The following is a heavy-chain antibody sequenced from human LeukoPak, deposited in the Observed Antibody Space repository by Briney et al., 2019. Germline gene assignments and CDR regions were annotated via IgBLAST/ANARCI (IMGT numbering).Heavy chain of an antibody. J-gene: IGHJ4*02. CDR1: RFTFSSSW. CDR2: IKADGSGK. Sequence: GGSLRLSCAASRFTFSSSWMTWVRQAPGKGLEWLANIKADGSGKNYVDSVKGRFTISRDNAKNSLYLQMNSLRAEDTAVYYCARDQWEQNLDSWGTGTLVTVSS. D-gene: IGHD1-26*01. V-gene: IGHV3-7*01. CDR3: ARDQWEQNLDS.